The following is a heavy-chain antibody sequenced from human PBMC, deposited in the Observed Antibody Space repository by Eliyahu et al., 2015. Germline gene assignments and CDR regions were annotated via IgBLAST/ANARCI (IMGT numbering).Heavy chain of an antibody. Sequence: QVQLVQSGAEVKKPGASVKVXCKTXGYTFXGYYXXWVXQAPGQGLEWMGWINPNSGDTKYAQKFQGWVTVTRDTSTTTAYMELSRLRSDDTAVYYCARGGRFYSNSWYSTGEGIDAFHMWGQGTMVTVSS. V-gene: IGHV1-2*04. J-gene: IGHJ3*02. D-gene: IGHD6-13*01. CDR1: GYTFXGYY. CDR3: ARGGRFYSNSWYSTGEGIDAFHM. CDR2: INPNSGDT.